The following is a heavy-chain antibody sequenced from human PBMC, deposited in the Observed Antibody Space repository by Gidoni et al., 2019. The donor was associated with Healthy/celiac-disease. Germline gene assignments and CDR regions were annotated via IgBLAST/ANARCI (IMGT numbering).Heavy chain of an antibody. CDR1: GGSISSSSYH. CDR2: IDYSGST. V-gene: IGHV4-39*01. Sequence: QLQLQESGPGLVKPSETLSLTCTVSGGSISSSSYHGGWIRQPPGNGLVWIGSIDYSGSTYYNPSLKSRVTISVDTSKNQFSLKLSSVTAADTAVYYCARHLASDILTGFDYWGQGTLVTVSS. D-gene: IGHD3-9*01. CDR3: ARHLASDILTGFDY. J-gene: IGHJ4*02.